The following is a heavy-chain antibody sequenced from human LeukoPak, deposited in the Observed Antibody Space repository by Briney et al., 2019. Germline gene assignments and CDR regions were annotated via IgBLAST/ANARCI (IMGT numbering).Heavy chain of an antibody. Sequence: GGSLRLSCAASGFTISSNYMGWVRQAPGKGLEWVSVIYSSGSTYYSDSVKGRFTISRDNSKNTLYLQMNSLRAEDTAVYYCARERSLGIPVAGTIFDYWGQGTLVTVSS. CDR1: GFTISSNY. J-gene: IGHJ4*02. CDR3: ARERSLGIPVAGTIFDY. V-gene: IGHV3-66*01. CDR2: IYSSGST. D-gene: IGHD6-19*01.